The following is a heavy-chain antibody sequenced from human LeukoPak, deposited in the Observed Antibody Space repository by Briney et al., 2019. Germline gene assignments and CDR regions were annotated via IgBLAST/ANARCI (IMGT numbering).Heavy chain of an antibody. J-gene: IGHJ4*02. V-gene: IGHV3-21*01. CDR1: GFIFSSYS. CDR2: ISSTGDYI. D-gene: IGHD3-9*01. Sequence: PGGSLRLSCEASGFIFSSYSMNWVRQAPGKGLEWVSSISSTGDYIYYADSVKGRFTISRDNAKNSLFLQINSLRAEDTAVYYCTSRRYSDWFSDPYYFDYWGQGTLVTVSS. CDR3: TSRRYSDWFSDPYYFDY.